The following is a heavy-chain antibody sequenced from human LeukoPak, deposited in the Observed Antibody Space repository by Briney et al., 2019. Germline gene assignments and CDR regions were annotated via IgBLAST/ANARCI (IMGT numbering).Heavy chain of an antibody. CDR2: IYSGGST. J-gene: IGHJ3*02. CDR1: GFTFSSYA. V-gene: IGHV3-66*01. CDR3: ARVFDAFDI. Sequence: GGSLRLSCAASGFTFSSYAMSWVRQAPGKGLEWVSVIYSGGSTYYADSVKGRFTISRDNSKNTLYLQMNSLRAEDTAVYYCARVFDAFDIWGQGTMVTVSS.